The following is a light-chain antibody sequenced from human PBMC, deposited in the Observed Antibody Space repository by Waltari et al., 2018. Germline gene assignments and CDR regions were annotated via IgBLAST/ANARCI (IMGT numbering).Light chain of an antibody. Sequence: DIQMTPSPSSLSASVGDRVTITCRASHTITDYFNWYLQKPGKAPNLLIFGISSLRIGVPSRFSGGGSGTVFTLTISSLQPEDFGTYYCQQTYGLPWTFGQGTKV. V-gene: IGKV1-39*01. CDR3: QQTYGLPWT. CDR1: HTITDY. CDR2: GIS. J-gene: IGKJ1*01.